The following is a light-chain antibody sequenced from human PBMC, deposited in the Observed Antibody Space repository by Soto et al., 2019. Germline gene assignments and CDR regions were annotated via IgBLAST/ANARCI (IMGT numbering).Light chain of an antibody. CDR1: QSLLHRNGYTY. V-gene: IGKV2-28*01. Sequence: DLVMTQSPLSLPVTPGEPASISCRPSQSLLHRNGYTYLDWYLQKPGQSPQLLIYLGSNRASGVPDRFSGSGSGTDFTLKISRVEAEDVGVYYCMQALQTPLTFGGGTKVEIK. CDR2: LGS. J-gene: IGKJ4*01. CDR3: MQALQTPLT.